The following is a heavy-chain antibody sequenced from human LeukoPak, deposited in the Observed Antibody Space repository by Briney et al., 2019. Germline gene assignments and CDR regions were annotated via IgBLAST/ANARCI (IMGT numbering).Heavy chain of an antibody. CDR1: GGSISSYY. J-gene: IGHJ4*02. V-gene: IGHV4-59*01. CDR3: ARESSGWAYFDY. D-gene: IGHD6-19*01. CDR2: IYYSGST. Sequence: SETLSLTCTVSGGSISSYYWSWIRQPPGKGLEWIGYIYYSGSTNYNPSLKGRVTISVDTSKNQFSLKLSSVTAADTAVYYCARESSGWAYFDYWGQGTLVTVSS.